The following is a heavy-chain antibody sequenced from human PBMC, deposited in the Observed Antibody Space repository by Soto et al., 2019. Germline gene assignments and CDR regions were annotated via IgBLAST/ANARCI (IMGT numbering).Heavy chain of an antibody. CDR1: GFTFSSYA. D-gene: IGHD2-2*01. J-gene: IGHJ6*03. V-gene: IGHV3-23*01. CDR3: AKGGISSTESEFLTYYYYYMDV. CDR2: ISGSGGST. Sequence: GGSLRLSCAASGFTFSSYAMSWVRQAPGKGLEWVSAISGSGGSTYYADSVKGRFTISRDNSKNTLYLRMNSLRAEDTAVYYCAKGGISSTESEFLTYYYYYMDVWGKGTTVTVSS.